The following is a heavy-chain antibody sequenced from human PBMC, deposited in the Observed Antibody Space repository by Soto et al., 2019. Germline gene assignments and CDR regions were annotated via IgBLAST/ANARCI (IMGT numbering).Heavy chain of an antibody. V-gene: IGHV1-3*01. J-gene: IGHJ4*02. Sequence: ASVKVSCKASGYTFTSYAMHWVRQAPGQRLEWMGWINAGNGNTKYSQKFQGRVTITRDTSASTAYMELSSLRSEDTAVYYCARAYYYDSSGYYYFDYWGQGTLVNVSS. CDR1: GYTFTSYA. D-gene: IGHD3-22*01. CDR2: INAGNGNT. CDR3: ARAYYYDSSGYYYFDY.